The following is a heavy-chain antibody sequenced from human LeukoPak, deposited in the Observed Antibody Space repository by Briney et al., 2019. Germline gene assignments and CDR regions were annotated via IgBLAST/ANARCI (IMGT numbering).Heavy chain of an antibody. J-gene: IGHJ4*02. V-gene: IGHV3-33*08. CDR1: GFTFSSYA. D-gene: IGHD4-17*01. CDR2: IWYDGSKE. CDR3: GGGGGGDYGGNRNYFDY. Sequence: GGSLRLSCAASGFTFSSYAMSWVRQAPGKGLEWVAVIWYDGSKEYLADSVKGRFTISRDNSKNTFYLQMNSLRAEDTAVYYWGGGGGGDYGGNRNYFDYWGQGTLVTVSS.